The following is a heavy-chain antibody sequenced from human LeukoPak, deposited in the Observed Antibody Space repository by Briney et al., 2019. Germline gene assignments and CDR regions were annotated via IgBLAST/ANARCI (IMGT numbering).Heavy chain of an antibody. CDR3: ARRRDLYSGSYYPFDY. CDR2: IYPGDSDT. Sequence: GESLKISCKGSGYSFTSYWIGWVRQMPGKGLEWMGIIYPGDSDTRYSPSFQGQVTISADKSISTAYLQWSSLKASDTAMYYCARRRDLYSGSYYPFDYWGQGTLVTVSS. J-gene: IGHJ4*02. V-gene: IGHV5-51*01. D-gene: IGHD1-26*01. CDR1: GYSFTSYW.